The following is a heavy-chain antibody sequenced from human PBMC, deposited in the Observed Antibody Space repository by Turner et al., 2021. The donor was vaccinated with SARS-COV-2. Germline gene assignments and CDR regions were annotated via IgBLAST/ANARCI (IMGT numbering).Heavy chain of an antibody. D-gene: IGHD3-22*01. CDR2: ISYDGSDK. V-gene: IGHV3-30*03. J-gene: IGHJ4*02. Sequence: QVQLVESGGGVVQPERSLRLSCAASGFTFSSSGMHWVRQAPGKGLEWVAVISYDGSDKYYADSVKGRFTISRDNSKNTLYLQMNSLRAEDTAVYYCARDGSGYYDSSGLLDYWGQGTLVTVSS. CDR3: ARDGSGYYDSSGLLDY. CDR1: GFTFSSSG.